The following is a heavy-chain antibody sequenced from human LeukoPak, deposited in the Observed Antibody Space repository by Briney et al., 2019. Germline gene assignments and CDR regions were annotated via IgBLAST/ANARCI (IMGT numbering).Heavy chain of an antibody. D-gene: IGHD3-16*01. CDR2: VRKDGISK. CDR3: ANIPNSFGPDY. V-gene: IGHV3-30*02. CDR1: GFSFSTYD. J-gene: IGHJ4*02. Sequence: GGSLRLSCAASGFSFSTYDMHWVRQAPGKGLEWVAFVRKDGISKKYADSVKGRFTISRDNSKNTLYLQMNSLRVEDTAVYYCANIPNSFGPDYWGQGSLVTVSS.